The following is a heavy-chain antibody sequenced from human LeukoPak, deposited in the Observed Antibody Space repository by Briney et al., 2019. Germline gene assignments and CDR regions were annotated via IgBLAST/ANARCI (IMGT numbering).Heavy chain of an antibody. CDR2: INHSGST. CDR1: GGSFSGYY. V-gene: IGHV4-34*01. D-gene: IGHD1-14*01. Sequence: SETLSLTGAVYGGSFSGYYWSWIRQPPGKGLEWIGEINHSGSTNYNPSLKSRVTISVDTSKNQFSLKLSSVTAADTAVYYCAREGFGNLDYWGQGTLVTVSS. J-gene: IGHJ4*02. CDR3: AREGFGNLDY.